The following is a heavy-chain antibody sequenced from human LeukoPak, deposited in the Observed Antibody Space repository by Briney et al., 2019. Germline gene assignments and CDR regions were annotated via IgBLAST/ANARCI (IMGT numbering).Heavy chain of an antibody. V-gene: IGHV4-4*07. CDR2: IYTSGST. Sequence: SETLSLTCTVSGGSISSYYWSWIRQPAGKGLEWIGRIYTSGSTNYNPSLKSRVTMSVDTSKNQFSLKLSSVAAADTAVYYCARAERPVLRYFGWYLREHDAFDIWGQGTMVTVSS. CDR3: ARAERPVLRYFGWYLREHDAFDI. CDR1: GGSISSYY. J-gene: IGHJ3*02. D-gene: IGHD3-9*01.